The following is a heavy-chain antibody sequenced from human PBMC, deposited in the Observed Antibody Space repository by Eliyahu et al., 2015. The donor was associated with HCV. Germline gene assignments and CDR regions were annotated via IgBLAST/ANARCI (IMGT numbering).Heavy chain of an antibody. CDR3: ARGGEAIFYSAFHI. CDR2: IYYSGST. D-gene: IGHD3-16*01. Sequence: QVQLQESGPGLVKPSQTLSLTCTVSGGXISSGGYYWSWIRQHPGKGXEWIGNIYYSGSTYYNPSLQSRVTISVDTSKNQFSLKLSSVTAADTAVYYCARGGEAIFYSAFHIWGQGTMVTVSS. CDR1: GGXISSGGYY. V-gene: IGHV4-31*03. J-gene: IGHJ3*02.